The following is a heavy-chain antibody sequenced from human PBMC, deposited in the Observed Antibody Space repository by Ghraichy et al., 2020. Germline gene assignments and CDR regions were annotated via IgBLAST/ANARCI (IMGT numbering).Heavy chain of an antibody. Sequence: SQTLSLTCAVYGGSFSGYYWSWIRQPPGKGLEWIGEINHSGSTNYNPSLKSRVTISVDTSKNQFSLKLSSVTAADTAVYYCARELLWFGLYWYFDLWGRGTLVTVSS. CDR2: INHSGST. V-gene: IGHV4-34*01. CDR3: ARELLWFGLYWYFDL. D-gene: IGHD3-10*01. CDR1: GGSFSGYY. J-gene: IGHJ2*01.